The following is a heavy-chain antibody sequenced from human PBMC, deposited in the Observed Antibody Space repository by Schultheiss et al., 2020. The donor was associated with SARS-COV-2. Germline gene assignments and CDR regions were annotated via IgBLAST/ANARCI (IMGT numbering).Heavy chain of an antibody. D-gene: IGHD6-19*01. J-gene: IGHJ4*02. CDR2: IYYSGGT. CDR3: ARGNGWYFY. V-gene: IGHV4-61*08. CDR1: DDSIASGVYS. Sequence: SQTLSLTCAVSDDSIASGVYSWTWIRQPPGKGLEWIGYIYYSGGTNYSPSLKSRVTISVDTSKNQFSLNLSSVTAADSAVYYCARGNGWYFYWGQGTQVTVSS.